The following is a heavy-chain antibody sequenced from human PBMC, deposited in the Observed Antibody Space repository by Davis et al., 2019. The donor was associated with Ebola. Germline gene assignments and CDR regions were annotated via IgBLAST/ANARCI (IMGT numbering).Heavy chain of an antibody. J-gene: IGHJ6*04. CDR2: ISGSGGST. D-gene: IGHD6-19*01. V-gene: IGHV3-23*01. CDR3: ARGALSSGYAYYYYGMDV. CDR1: VITFSSYA. Sequence: GESLKISCTDSVITFSSYAMTWVRQAPGKGLEWVSAISGSGGSTYYADSVKGRFTISRDNSKNTLYLQMNSLRAEDTAVYYCARGALSSGYAYYYYGMDVWGKGTTVTVSS.